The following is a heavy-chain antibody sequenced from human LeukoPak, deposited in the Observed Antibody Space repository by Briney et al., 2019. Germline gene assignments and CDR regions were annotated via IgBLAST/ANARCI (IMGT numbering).Heavy chain of an antibody. CDR3: ASLRARALDI. CDR2: IYSGGST. Sequence: PGGSLRLSCAGAGFTVSSKDMSWVRQAPGKGLEWVSVIYSGGSTYYADSVKERFTISRDNSKNTLYLQMNSLRAEDTAVYYCASLRARALDIWGQGTMVTVSS. V-gene: IGHV3-66*01. CDR1: GFTVSSKD. J-gene: IGHJ3*02.